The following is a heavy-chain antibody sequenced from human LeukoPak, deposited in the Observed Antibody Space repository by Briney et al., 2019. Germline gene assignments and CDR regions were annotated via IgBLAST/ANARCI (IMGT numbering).Heavy chain of an antibody. Sequence: GGSLRLSCAASGFTFSSYAMSWVRQAPGKGLEWVSAISGSGGSTYYADSVEGRFTISRDNSKNTLYLQMNSLRAEDTAVYYCAKAQLPSPYYYDSSGRGEFDYWGQGTLVTVSS. J-gene: IGHJ4*02. V-gene: IGHV3-23*01. D-gene: IGHD3-22*01. CDR1: GFTFSSYA. CDR2: ISGSGGST. CDR3: AKAQLPSPYYYDSSGRGEFDY.